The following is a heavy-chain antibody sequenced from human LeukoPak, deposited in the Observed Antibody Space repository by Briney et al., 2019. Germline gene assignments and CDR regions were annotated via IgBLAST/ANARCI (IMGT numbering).Heavy chain of an antibody. CDR1: GYTFTGYY. Sequence: ASVKVSCKASGYTFTGYYMHWVRQAPGQGLEWMGWINPNSGGTNYAQKFQGRVTMTRDTSISTAYMELSRPRSDDTAVYYCARVPFPGSYYFDYWGQGTLVTVSS. D-gene: IGHD3-10*01. CDR3: ARVPFPGSYYFDY. V-gene: IGHV1-2*02. J-gene: IGHJ4*02. CDR2: INPNSGGT.